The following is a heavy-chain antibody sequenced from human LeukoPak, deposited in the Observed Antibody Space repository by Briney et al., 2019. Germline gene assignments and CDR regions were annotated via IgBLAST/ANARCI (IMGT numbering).Heavy chain of an antibody. CDR2: IYYSGST. CDR1: GGSISSYY. Sequence: SETLSLTCTVSGGSISSYYWSWIRQPPGKGLEWIGYIYYSGSTNYNPSLKSRVTISVDTSKNQFSLKLSSVTAADTAVYYCARATSYYYDSSGYCIDYWGQGTLVTVSS. V-gene: IGHV4-59*01. J-gene: IGHJ4*02. D-gene: IGHD3-22*01. CDR3: ARATSYYYDSSGYCIDY.